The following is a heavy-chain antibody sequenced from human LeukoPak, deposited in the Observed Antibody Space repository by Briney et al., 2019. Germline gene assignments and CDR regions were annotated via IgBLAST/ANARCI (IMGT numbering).Heavy chain of an antibody. V-gene: IGHV3-30*02. D-gene: IGHD6-13*01. J-gene: IGHJ5*02. Sequence: GGSLRLSCAASGFTFSSYGMHWVRQAPGTGGEWVAFIRYDGSNKYYADSVKGRFTISRDNSKNTLYLQMNSLRAEDTAVYYCAKGDSQQQLWNWFDPWGQGTLVTVSS. CDR1: GFTFSSYG. CDR3: AKGDSQQQLWNWFDP. CDR2: IRYDGSNK.